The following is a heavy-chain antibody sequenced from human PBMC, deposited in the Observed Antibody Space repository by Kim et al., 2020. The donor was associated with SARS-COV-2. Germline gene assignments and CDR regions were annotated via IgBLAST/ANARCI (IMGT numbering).Heavy chain of an antibody. CDR3: ARSDGAFNI. CDR2: INNDGSST. Sequence: GGSLRLSCAASGFTCSTSWMHWVRQAPGRGLVWVSLINNDGSSTIYADSVKGRFTISRDSAKNTVYLQMNSLRAEDTAVYYCARSDGAFNIWGQGTMVTVSS. CDR1: GFTCSTSW. J-gene: IGHJ3*02. V-gene: IGHV3-74*01.